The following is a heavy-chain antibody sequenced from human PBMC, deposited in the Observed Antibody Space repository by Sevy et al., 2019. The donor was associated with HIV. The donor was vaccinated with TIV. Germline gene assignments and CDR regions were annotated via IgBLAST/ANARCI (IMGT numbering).Heavy chain of an antibody. Sequence: ASVKVSCKASGYTFTSFGISWVRQAPGQGLEWMGWISLYTGKTNYAEMVQGRVTMTADTSTSTAYMELRRPRSDDTAVYYCARRGAFDFDTSGFMSPWGQGTPVTVSS. CDR2: ISLYTGKT. J-gene: IGHJ1*01. CDR3: ARRGAFDFDTSGFMSP. CDR1: GYTFTSFG. D-gene: IGHD3-22*01. V-gene: IGHV1-18*01.